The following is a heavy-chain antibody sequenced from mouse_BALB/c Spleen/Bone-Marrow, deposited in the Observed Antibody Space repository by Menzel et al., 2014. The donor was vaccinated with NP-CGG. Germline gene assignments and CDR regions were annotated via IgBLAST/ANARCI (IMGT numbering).Heavy chain of an antibody. CDR1: GFTFSSYG. CDR2: ISSGGSHT. V-gene: IGHV5-6*01. Sequence: EVQLVESGGDLVKPGGSLKLSCAASGFTFSSYGMSWVRQTPDKRLEWVATISSGGSHTYYPDSVKGRFTISRDNAKNXLYLQMSSLKSEDTAIYYCARRGYDNSYWYFGVWGAGTTVTVSS. D-gene: IGHD2-10*02. J-gene: IGHJ1*01. CDR3: ARRGYDNSYWYFGV.